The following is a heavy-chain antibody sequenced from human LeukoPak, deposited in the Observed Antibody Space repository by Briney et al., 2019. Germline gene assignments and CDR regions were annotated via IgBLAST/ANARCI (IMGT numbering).Heavy chain of an antibody. Sequence: GGSLRLSCAASGFTFSNAWMSWVRQAPGKGLEWVGRIKSKTDGGTTDYAAPVKGRFTISRDDSKNTLYLQMNSLRAEDTAVYYCAKDRLTNLVLFDYWGQGTLVTVSS. CDR3: AKDRLTNLVLFDY. D-gene: IGHD3-3*01. CDR2: IKSKTDGGTT. CDR1: GFTFSNAW. V-gene: IGHV3-15*01. J-gene: IGHJ4*02.